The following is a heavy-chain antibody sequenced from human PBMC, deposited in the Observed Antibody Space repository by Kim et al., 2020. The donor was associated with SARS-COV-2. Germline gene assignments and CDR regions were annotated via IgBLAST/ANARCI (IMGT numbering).Heavy chain of an antibody. J-gene: IGHJ4*02. CDR3: ARDPPHEDYGERGFDF. CDR1: GDSVSGNSGA. Sequence: SQTLSLTCAISGDSVSGNSGAWNWIRQSPSRGLEWLGRTFYRSKWHTDYAVSVKSRITINADTFTNQVSLHLSSVTPEDTAVYYCARDPPHEDYGERGFDFWGQGVLVTVSS. D-gene: IGHD4-17*01. V-gene: IGHV6-1*01. CDR2: TFYRSKWHT.